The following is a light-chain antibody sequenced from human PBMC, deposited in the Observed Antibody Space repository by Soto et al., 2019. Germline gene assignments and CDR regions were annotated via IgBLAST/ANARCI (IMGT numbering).Light chain of an antibody. Sequence: QSVLTQPASVSGSPGQSITIACTGTSSDIGDYNYVSWYQQYPGKVPKLVIYDVSHRPSGVSNRFSGSESGNTASLTISGLQAEDEADYYCSSSTTTTSLVVFGGGTQLTVL. CDR3: SSSTTTTSLVV. J-gene: IGLJ7*01. CDR1: SSDIGDYNY. CDR2: DVS. V-gene: IGLV2-14*01.